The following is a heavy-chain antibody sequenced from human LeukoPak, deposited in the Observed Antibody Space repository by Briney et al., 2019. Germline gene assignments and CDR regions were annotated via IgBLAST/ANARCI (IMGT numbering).Heavy chain of an antibody. Sequence: PGGSLRLSWAASGFTFSSYAMSWVRQAPGKGLEWVSAISGSGGSTYYADSVKGRFTISRDNSKNTLYLQMNSLRAEDTAVYYCAKSTIFGVVIIPGGSGFDYWGQGTLVTVSS. CDR2: ISGSGGST. D-gene: IGHD3-3*01. CDR1: GFTFSSYA. CDR3: AKSTIFGVVIIPGGSGFDY. J-gene: IGHJ4*02. V-gene: IGHV3-23*01.